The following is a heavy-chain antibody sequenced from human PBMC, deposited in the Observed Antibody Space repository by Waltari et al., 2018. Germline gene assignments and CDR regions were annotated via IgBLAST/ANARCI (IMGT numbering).Heavy chain of an antibody. CDR2: ISSSSSTI. Sequence: EVQLVESGGGLVQPGGSLRLSCAASGFTFSSYSMNWVRQAPGKGLEWVSYISSSSSTIYYADSVKGRFTISRDNAKNSLYLQMNSLGAEDTAVYYCASSYSSSWWAVEIDYWGQGTLVTVSS. J-gene: IGHJ4*02. CDR1: GFTFSSYS. CDR3: ASSYSSSWWAVEIDY. V-gene: IGHV3-48*01. D-gene: IGHD6-13*01.